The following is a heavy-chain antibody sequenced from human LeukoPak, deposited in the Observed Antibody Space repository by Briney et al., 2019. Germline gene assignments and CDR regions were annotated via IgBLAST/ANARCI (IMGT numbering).Heavy chain of an antibody. Sequence: SVKVSCKASGGTFSSYAISWVRQAPGQGREWMGRIIPIFGIANYAQKFQGRVTITADKSTSTAYMELSSLRSEDTAVYYCARDLYDSIHDYWGQGTLVTVSS. J-gene: IGHJ4*02. V-gene: IGHV1-69*04. CDR3: ARDLYDSIHDY. D-gene: IGHD3-22*01. CDR1: GGTFSSYA. CDR2: IIPIFGIA.